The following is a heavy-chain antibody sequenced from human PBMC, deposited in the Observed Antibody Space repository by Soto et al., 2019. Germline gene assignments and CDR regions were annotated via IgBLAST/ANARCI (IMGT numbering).Heavy chain of an antibody. CDR2: IYHSGST. D-gene: IGHD6-13*01. V-gene: IGHV4-30-2*01. CDR1: GGSISSGGYS. CDR3: ASGQQLVRNY. J-gene: IGHJ4*02. Sequence: QLQLQESGSRLVKPTQTLFLTSAVSGGSISSGGYSWSWIRQPPGKGLEWIGDIYHSGSTYYNPSLKSRLTITVDRSNKQFSLKLSSVTAADTAVYYCASGQQLVRNYWGQGTLVSVSS.